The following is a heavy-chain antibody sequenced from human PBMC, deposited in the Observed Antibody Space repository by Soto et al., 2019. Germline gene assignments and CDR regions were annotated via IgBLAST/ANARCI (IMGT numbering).Heavy chain of an antibody. D-gene: IGHD3-9*01. J-gene: IGHJ5*02. CDR1: GGSFSGYY. CDR2: INHSGST. CDR3: ARGSYDILTGYSRRKYNWFDP. V-gene: IGHV4-34*01. Sequence: SETLSLTCAVYGGSFSGYYWSWIRQPPGKGLEWIGEINHSGSTNYNPSLKSRVTISVDTSKNQFSLKLSSVTAADTAVYYCARGSYDILTGYSRRKYNWFDPWGQGTLVTVSS.